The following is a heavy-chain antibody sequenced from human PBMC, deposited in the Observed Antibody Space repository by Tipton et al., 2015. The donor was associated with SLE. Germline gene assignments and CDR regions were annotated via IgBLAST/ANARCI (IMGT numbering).Heavy chain of an antibody. V-gene: IGHV1-69*05. J-gene: IGHJ3*01. CDR2: IIPLYGTV. CDR1: GGAFSSYH. Sequence: QLVQSGPEVKKPGSSVKVSCKVSGGAFSSYHISWVRQAPGQGLEWMGGIIPLYGTVTYAQKFQGRAAITTDESTRTAYMELSSLESEDTAVYFCAREHFNIDSGGNSAAFDVWGQGTVVIVSA. CDR3: AREHFNIDSGGNSAAFDV. D-gene: IGHD4-23*01.